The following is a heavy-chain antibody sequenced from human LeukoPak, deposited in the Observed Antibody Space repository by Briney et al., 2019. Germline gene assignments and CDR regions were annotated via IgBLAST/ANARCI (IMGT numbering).Heavy chain of an antibody. V-gene: IGHV3-48*01. CDR2: IGISSGNT. D-gene: IGHD5-12*01. CDR1: GFNFIDYS. CDR3: ARDHRYAFDN. Sequence: GGSLRLSCAASGFNFIDYSMNWVRQAPGKGLEWISYIGISSGNTKYADSVKGRFAISRDKARNSLYLQMNSLRVEDTAVYYCARDHRYAFDNWGHGTLVTVSS. J-gene: IGHJ4*01.